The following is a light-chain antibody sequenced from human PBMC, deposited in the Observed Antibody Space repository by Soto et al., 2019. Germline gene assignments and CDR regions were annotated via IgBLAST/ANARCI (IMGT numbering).Light chain of an antibody. CDR1: QSIDRW. Sequence: DIQMTQSPSTLPASVGDRVTITCRASQSIDRWLAWYQQRPGKAPKVLIYHASCLETGVPSRFSGSRAGTEFTHTISSLQPDDFVTYYCQHYDTDGPFGHGTKVDIK. CDR2: HAS. CDR3: QHYDTDGP. V-gene: IGKV1-5*01. J-gene: IGKJ1*01.